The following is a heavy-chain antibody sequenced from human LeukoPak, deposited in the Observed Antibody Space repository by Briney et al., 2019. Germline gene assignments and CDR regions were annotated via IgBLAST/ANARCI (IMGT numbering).Heavy chain of an antibody. V-gene: IGHV4-61*02. CDR1: GGSISSGSYY. D-gene: IGHD1-1*01. CDR3: ARVSWFPGTSYYYIDV. Sequence: PSETLSLTCTVSGGSISSGSYYWSWFRQPGGKGLEWIGRIYTSGSTNYNPSLKNRVTISVDTSKNQFSLKLSSVTAADTAVYYCARVSWFPGTSYYYIDVWGKGTTVTVSS. J-gene: IGHJ6*03. CDR2: IYTSGST.